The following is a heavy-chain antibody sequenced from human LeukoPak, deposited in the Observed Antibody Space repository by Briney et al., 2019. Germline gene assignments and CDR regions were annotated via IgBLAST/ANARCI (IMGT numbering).Heavy chain of an antibody. CDR2: IYYSGST. V-gene: IGHV4-59*01. J-gene: IGHJ3*02. CDR1: GLSLSSDY. CDR3: AIDPSVTDAFDI. Sequence: SETLSLTCNVSGLSLSSDYWTWIRQPPGKGLEWIGNIYYSGSTNYNPSLKSRVTISVDTSKNQFSLKANSVPAADTAVYYCAIDPSVTDAFDIWGQGTMVTVSS. D-gene: IGHD2-21*02.